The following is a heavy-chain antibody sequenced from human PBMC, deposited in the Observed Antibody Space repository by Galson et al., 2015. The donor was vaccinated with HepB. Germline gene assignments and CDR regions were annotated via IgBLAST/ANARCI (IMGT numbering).Heavy chain of an antibody. D-gene: IGHD5-12*01. CDR1: EGTFSSYA. J-gene: IGHJ4*02. CDR3: ATVDLPREYSGYDLFDY. V-gene: IGHV1-69*01. CDR2: IIPIFGTA. Sequence: CKASEGTFSSYAISWVRQAPGQGLEWMGGIIPIFGTANYAQKFQGRVTITADESTSTAYMELSSLRSEDTAVYYCATVDLPREYSGYDLFDYWGQGTLVTVSS.